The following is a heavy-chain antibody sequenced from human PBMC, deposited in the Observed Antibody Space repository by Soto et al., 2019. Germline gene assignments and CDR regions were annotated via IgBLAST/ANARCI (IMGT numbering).Heavy chain of an antibody. CDR1: GCSISSYY. J-gene: IGHJ6*03. V-gene: IGHV4-59*08. CDR3: ARHSIQGEQRPNYYYYYMDV. Sequence: SETLSLTCTVSGCSISSYYWSWIRQPPGKGLEWIGYIYYSGSTNYNPSLKSRVTISVDTSKNQFSLKLGSVTAADTAVYYCARHSIQGEQRPNYYYYYMDVWGKGTTVTVSS. CDR2: IYYSGST. D-gene: IGHD6-25*01.